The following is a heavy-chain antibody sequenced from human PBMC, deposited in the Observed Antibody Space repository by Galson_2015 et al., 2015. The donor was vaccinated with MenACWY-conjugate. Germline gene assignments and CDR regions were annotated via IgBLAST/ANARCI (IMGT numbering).Heavy chain of an antibody. CDR2: INGDESTT. V-gene: IGHV3-74*01. Sequence: SLRLSCAASGFTFSTYWMHWVRHIPGKGLASVSCINGDESTTDYAASVKGRITITRDNAKNTLFLQMNRLRNEDTAVYYCGRGTNDCKRLDSWGQGTLVNVSS. CDR3: GRGTNDCKRLDS. J-gene: IGHJ4*02. D-gene: IGHD2-8*01. CDR1: GFTFSTYW.